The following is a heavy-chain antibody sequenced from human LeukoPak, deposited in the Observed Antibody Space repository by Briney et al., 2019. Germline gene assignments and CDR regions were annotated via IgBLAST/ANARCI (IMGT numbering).Heavy chain of an antibody. CDR3: ALLRDTAMVAAFDI. CDR2: IIPIFGTA. D-gene: IGHD5-18*01. Sequence: GASVKVSCKASGGTFSSYAISWVRQAPGQGLEWMGGIIPIFGTANYAQKFQGRVTITADESTSTAYMELSSPRSEDTAVYYCALLRDTAMVAAFDIWGQGTMVTVSS. J-gene: IGHJ3*02. CDR1: GGTFSSYA. V-gene: IGHV1-69*13.